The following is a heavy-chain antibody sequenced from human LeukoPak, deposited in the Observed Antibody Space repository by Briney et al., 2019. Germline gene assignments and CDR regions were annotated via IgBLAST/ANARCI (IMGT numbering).Heavy chain of an antibody. CDR2: INPNSGGT. J-gene: IGHJ4*02. CDR3: ARGNALRIFGVVIGLYY. D-gene: IGHD3-3*01. V-gene: IGHV1-2*04. CDR1: GYTFTGYY. Sequence: APVKVSCKASGYTFTGYYMHWVRQAPGQGLEWMGWINPNSGGTNYAQKFQGWVTMTRDTSISTAYMELSRPRSDDTAVYYCARGNALRIFGVVIGLYYWGQGTLVTVSS.